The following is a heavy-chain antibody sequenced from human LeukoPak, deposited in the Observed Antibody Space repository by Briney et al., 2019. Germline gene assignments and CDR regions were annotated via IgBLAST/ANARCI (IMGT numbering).Heavy chain of an antibody. J-gene: IGHJ6*03. CDR1: GYTFTSYY. V-gene: IGHV1-46*01. Sequence: GASVKVSFKASGYTFTSYYMHWVRQAPGQGLEWMGIINPSGGSTSYAQKFQGRVTMTRDMSTSTVYMELSSLRSEDTAVYYCAIGGALSYYYYYMDVWGKGTTVTVSS. D-gene: IGHD1-26*01. CDR2: INPSGGST. CDR3: AIGGALSYYYYYMDV.